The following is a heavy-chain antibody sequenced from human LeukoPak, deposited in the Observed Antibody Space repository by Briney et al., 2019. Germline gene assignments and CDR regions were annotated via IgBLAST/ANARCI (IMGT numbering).Heavy chain of an antibody. D-gene: IGHD3-10*01. Sequence: GGSLRLSCAASGFTFSSYGMHWVRQAPGKGLEWVAVISYDGSNKYYADSVKGRFTISRDNSKNTLYLQMNSLRAEDTAVYYCAKDFMVRAYPGYWYFDLWGRGTLVTVSS. CDR3: AKDFMVRAYPGYWYFDL. V-gene: IGHV3-30*18. CDR1: GFTFSSYG. J-gene: IGHJ2*01. CDR2: ISYDGSNK.